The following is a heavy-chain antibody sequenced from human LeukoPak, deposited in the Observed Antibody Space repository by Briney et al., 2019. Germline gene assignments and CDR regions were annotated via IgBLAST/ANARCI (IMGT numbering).Heavy chain of an antibody. CDR3: ARDRDDNLTGYYIVDAFDI. CDR1: GFTFSSYS. CDR2: ISSSSSNI. J-gene: IGHJ3*02. V-gene: IGHV3-21*01. Sequence: GGSLRLSCAASGFTFSSYSMNWVRQAPGKGLEWVSSISSSSSNIYYADSVKGRFTISRDNAKNSLYLQMNSLRAEDTAVYYCARDRDDNLTGYYIVDAFDIWGQGTMVTVSS. D-gene: IGHD3-9*01.